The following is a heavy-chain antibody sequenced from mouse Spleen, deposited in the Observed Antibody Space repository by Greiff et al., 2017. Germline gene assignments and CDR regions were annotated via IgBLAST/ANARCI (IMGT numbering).Heavy chain of an antibody. Sequence: VKLMESGPGLVQPSQSLSITCTVSGFSLTSYGVHWVRQSPGKGLEWLGVIWSGGSTDYNAAFISRLSISKDNSKSQVFFKMNSLQADDTAIYYCARNGGDGYYIYAMDYWGQGTSVTVSS. CDR1: GFSLTSYG. D-gene: IGHD2-3*01. V-gene: IGHV2-2*01. CDR3: ARNGGDGYYIYAMDY. CDR2: IWSGGST. J-gene: IGHJ4*01.